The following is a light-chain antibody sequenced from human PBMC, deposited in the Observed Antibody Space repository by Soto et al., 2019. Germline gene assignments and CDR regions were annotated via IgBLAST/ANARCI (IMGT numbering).Light chain of an antibody. CDR3: QTWGTGSHVV. Sequence: QPVLTQSPSASASLGASVNLTCTLSSGHSSYAIAWHQQQPEKGPRYLMKLNSDGSHSKGDGIPDRFSGSSSGAERYLTISSLQSEDEADYYCQTWGTGSHVVFGAGTKVTVL. CDR2: LNSDGSH. J-gene: IGLJ2*01. CDR1: SGHSSYA. V-gene: IGLV4-69*01.